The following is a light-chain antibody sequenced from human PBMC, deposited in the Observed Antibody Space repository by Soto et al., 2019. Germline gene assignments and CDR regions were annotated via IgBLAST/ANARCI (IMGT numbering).Light chain of an antibody. V-gene: IGKV3-11*01. CDR1: QSVSSY. Sequence: ELVLPQSPATLSLSPGERVTLSCMASQSVSSYFAWYQQKPGPAPRLLIYDASTRATGIPARCSGSGSGTDITLTISSLEPEDLAVYYCEQRSNGPLTCGQGTGLEIK. CDR2: DAS. J-gene: IGKJ5*01. CDR3: EQRSNGPLT.